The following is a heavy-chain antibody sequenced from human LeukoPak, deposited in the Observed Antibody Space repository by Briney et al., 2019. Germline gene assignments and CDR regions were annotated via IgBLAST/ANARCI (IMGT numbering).Heavy chain of an antibody. CDR1: GFTFSSYW. CDR2: IKHDATEK. CDR3: ARDGTRSGSYSVNYYHMDV. D-gene: IGHD1-26*01. Sequence: GGSLTLSCTASGFTFSSYWMTWVRQAPGKGLEWVANIKHDATEKYYLDSVRGRFSISRDNAKNSLYLQMNTLKAEDTAVYYCARDGTRSGSYSVNYYHMDVWGKGTTVTVSS. V-gene: IGHV3-7*01. J-gene: IGHJ6*03.